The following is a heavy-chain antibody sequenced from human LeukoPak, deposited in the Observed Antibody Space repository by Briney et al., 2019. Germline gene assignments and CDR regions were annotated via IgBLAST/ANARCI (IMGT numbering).Heavy chain of an antibody. D-gene: IGHD3-3*01. CDR3: ASAPFSVFGAVS. Sequence: GGSLRLSCAASGFTSSTYWMHWVRQGPGKSLVWVSRISTDGSITTYADSVRGRFTISRDNAKNTLYLQMKSLTAEDTAIYFCASAPFSVFGAVSWGQGTLVTVSS. J-gene: IGHJ5*02. CDR1: GFTSSTYW. CDR2: ISTDGSIT. V-gene: IGHV3-74*03.